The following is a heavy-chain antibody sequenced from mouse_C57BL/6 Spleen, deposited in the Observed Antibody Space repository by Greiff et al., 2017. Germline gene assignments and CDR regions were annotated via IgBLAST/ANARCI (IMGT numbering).Heavy chain of an antibody. Sequence: EVKLMESGGGLVQSGRSLRLSCATSGFTFSDFYMEWVRQAPGQGLEWIAASRNKANDYTTEYSASVKGRFIVSRATSHSIHYIQMNALRAEDTAIYNCARDTAQVLDYWGQGTTLTVSS. CDR1: GFTFSDFY. D-gene: IGHD3-2*02. CDR2: SRNKANDYTT. J-gene: IGHJ2*01. V-gene: IGHV7-1*01. CDR3: ARDTAQVLDY.